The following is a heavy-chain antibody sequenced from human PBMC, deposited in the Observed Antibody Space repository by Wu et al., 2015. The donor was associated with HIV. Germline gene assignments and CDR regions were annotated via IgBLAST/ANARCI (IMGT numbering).Heavy chain of an antibody. V-gene: IGHV1-2*02. J-gene: IGHJ4*02. CDR3: ARLQSLSGFYSNADF. Sequence: QVQLVQSGTEVKKPGASMKVSCKASGYTFTGHYIHWVRQAPGQGLEWMGWINPDSGDTKYEQNFQGRVIMTREKSITTAYMELTSLKYDDTAVYYCARLQSLSGFYSNADFWGQGTLVTVSS. CDR2: INPDSGDT. D-gene: IGHD3-22*01. CDR1: GYTFTGHY.